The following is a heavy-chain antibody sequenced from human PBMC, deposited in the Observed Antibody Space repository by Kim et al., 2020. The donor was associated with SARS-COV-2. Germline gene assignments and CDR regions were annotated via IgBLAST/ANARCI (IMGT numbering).Heavy chain of an antibody. CDR3: ARDVTYYSDSSYYDSFDI. J-gene: IGHJ3*02. V-gene: IGHV3-21*06. Sequence: EGRLTISRENAKNVLYLQMNSLRAEDSAVYYCARDVTYYSDSSYYDSFDIWGQGTMVTVSS. D-gene: IGHD3-22*01.